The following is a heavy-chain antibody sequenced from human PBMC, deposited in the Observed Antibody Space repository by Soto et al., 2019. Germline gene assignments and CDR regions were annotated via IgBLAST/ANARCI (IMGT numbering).Heavy chain of an antibody. CDR2: INPKSGGT. J-gene: IGHJ4*02. Sequence: GASLKVSFKASRYTCTFYYMHWGRQAPGQGLAWMGWINPKSGGTMYPQKFQGRVTMTWETSISTAYMALTRLRSDATAVYYCARDLAKGGGSAGFDYWGQGTLVTVSS. V-gene: IGHV1-2*02. CDR3: ARDLAKGGGSAGFDY. CDR1: RYTCTFYY. D-gene: IGHD1-26*01.